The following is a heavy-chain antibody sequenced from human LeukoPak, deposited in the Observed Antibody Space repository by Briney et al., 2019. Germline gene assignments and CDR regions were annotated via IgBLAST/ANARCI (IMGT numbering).Heavy chain of an antibody. CDR1: GFTFSSYS. CDR3: AGVDFWSGYPYDAFDI. V-gene: IGHV3-21*01. J-gene: IGHJ3*02. D-gene: IGHD3-3*01. CDR2: ISSSSSYI. Sequence: GSLRLSCAASGFTFSSYSMNWVRQAPGKGLEWVSSISSSSSYIYYADSVKGRFTISRDNAKNSLYLQMNSLRAEDTAVYYCAGVDFWSGYPYDAFDIWGQGTMVTVSS.